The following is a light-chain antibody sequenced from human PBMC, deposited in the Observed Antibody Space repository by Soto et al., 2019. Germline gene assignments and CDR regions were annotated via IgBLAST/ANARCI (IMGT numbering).Light chain of an antibody. Sequence: QYALTQPASVSGSPGQSITISCTGTSSDIGSYHLVSWYQHHSGKAPKLIIYKVSQWPSGVSDRFSASKSGSTASLTISGLQAEDEADYYCCSYAGSNWGYVFGTGTKLTVL. CDR1: SSDIGSYHL. CDR2: KVS. CDR3: CSYAGSNWGYV. J-gene: IGLJ1*01. V-gene: IGLV2-23*02.